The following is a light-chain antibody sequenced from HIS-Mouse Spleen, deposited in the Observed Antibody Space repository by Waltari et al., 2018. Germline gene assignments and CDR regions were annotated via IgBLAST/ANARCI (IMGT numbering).Light chain of an antibody. V-gene: IGLV2-23*01. J-gene: IGLJ2*01. CDR1: SSDVWGYTL. CDR3: CSYAGSSTVV. Sequence: QSALTQPASVSGSPGQSLTISCTGTSSDVWGYTLFSCYQHHPGKAPKLMIYEGSKRPSGVSNRFSGSKSGNTASLTISGLQAEDEADYYCCSYAGSSTVVFGGGTKLTVL. CDR2: EGS.